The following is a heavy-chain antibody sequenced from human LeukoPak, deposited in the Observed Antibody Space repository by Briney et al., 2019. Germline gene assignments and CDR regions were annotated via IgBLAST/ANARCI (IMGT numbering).Heavy chain of an antibody. CDR2: INPNSGGT. CDR3: ARGFSTPRGDALDI. CDR1: GYTFTSYY. J-gene: IGHJ3*02. V-gene: IGHV1-2*02. D-gene: IGHD6-13*01. Sequence: ASVKVSCKASGYTFTSYYMHWVRQAPGQGLECMGWINPNSGGTNYAQKFQGRATLTRDTSISTAYMELNRLRSDDTAAYYCARGFSTPRGDALDIWGQGTMVTVSS.